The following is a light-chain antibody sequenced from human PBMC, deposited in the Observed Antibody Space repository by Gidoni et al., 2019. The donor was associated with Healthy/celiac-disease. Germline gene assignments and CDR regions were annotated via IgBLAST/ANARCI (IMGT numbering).Light chain of an antibody. CDR2: GAS. V-gene: IGKV3-20*01. CDR3: QQYGSSLAIT. Sequence: PGTLSLSPGERATLSCRASQSVSSSYLAWSHHKPGQAPRLLIYGASSRATGIPDRFSGRGSGTEFTLTISRMEAEDIAVYYCQQYGSSLAITFGQGTRLEIK. J-gene: IGKJ5*01. CDR1: QSVSSSY.